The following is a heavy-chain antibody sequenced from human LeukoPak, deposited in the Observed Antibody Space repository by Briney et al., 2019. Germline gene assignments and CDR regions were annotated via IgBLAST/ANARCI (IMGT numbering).Heavy chain of an antibody. D-gene: IGHD6-13*01. CDR2: ISAYTDNT. J-gene: IGHJ6*02. V-gene: IGHV1-18*01. CDR3: ARELGGSSWYGMDV. Sequence: ASVKVSCKTSGYTFTSYGISWVRQAPGQGLEWMGWISAYTDNTNYAQNLQGRVTMTTDTSTSTAYMELRSLRSDDTAVYYCARELGGSSWYGMDVWGQGTTVTVPS. CDR1: GYTFTSYG.